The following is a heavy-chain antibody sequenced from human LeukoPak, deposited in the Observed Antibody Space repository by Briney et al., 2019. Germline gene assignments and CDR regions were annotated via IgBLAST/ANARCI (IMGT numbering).Heavy chain of an antibody. CDR2: IYPDDSDT. Sequence: GESLKISCKGSGYRFNAYWIAWVRQMPGKGLEWMGIIYPDDSDTRYSPSFQGQVTISADKSVRTAYLQWSSLKASDTAMYYCARRIIRGVITSPFGYWGQGALVTVSS. D-gene: IGHD3-10*01. CDR1: GYRFNAYW. V-gene: IGHV5-51*01. CDR3: ARRIIRGVITSPFGY. J-gene: IGHJ4*02.